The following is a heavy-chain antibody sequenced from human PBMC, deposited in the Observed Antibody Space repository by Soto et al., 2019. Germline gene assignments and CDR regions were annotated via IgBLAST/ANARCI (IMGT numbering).Heavy chain of an antibody. J-gene: IGHJ6*02. V-gene: IGHV4-4*02. CDR2: IYHSGST. Sequence: QVQLQESGPGLVKPSGTLSLTYAVSGGSISSSNWWSWVRQPPGKGLEWIGEIYHSGSTNYNPSLKRRVTISVDKSKNQFSLTLSSVTAADTAVYYCARSYSSSWYYYGMDVWGQGTTVTVSS. D-gene: IGHD6-13*01. CDR1: GGSISSSNW. CDR3: ARSYSSSWYYYGMDV.